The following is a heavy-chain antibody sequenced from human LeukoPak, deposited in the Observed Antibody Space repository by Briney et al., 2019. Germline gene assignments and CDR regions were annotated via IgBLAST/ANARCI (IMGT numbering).Heavy chain of an antibody. J-gene: IGHJ6*04. D-gene: IGHD6-19*01. V-gene: IGHV3-48*03. CDR2: ISNSGSTI. CDR3: AREEESSGWYNYYYGMDV. Sequence: GGSLRLSCAASGFTFSSYEMNWVRQAPGKGLEWVSDISNSGSTIYYADSVKGRFTISRDNAKNSLYLQMNSLRAEDTAVYYCAREEESSGWYNYYYGMDVWGKGTTVTVSS. CDR1: GFTFSSYE.